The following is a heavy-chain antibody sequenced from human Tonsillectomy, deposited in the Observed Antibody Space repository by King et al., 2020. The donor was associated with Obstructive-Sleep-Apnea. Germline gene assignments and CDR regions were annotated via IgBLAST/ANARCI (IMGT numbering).Heavy chain of an antibody. V-gene: IGHV4-39*07. Sequence: QLQESGPGLVKPSETLSLTCTVSGGSISSSTYYWGWIRQPPGKGLEWIGSIYYSGSTYYNPSLKSRVTISVDTSKNQFSLKLSSVTAADTAVYYCAPSPTSLYYYGSGSPNYFDYWGQGTLVTVSS. J-gene: IGHJ4*02. CDR1: GGSISSSTYY. CDR2: IYYSGST. CDR3: APSPTSLYYYGSGSPNYFDY. D-gene: IGHD3-10*01.